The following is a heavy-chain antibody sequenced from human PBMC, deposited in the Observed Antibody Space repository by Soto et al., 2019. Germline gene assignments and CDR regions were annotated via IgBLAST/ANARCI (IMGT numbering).Heavy chain of an antibody. Sequence: SETLSLTCTVSGGSVSSGSYYWSWIRQPPGKGLEWIGYIYYSGSTNYNPSLKSRVTISVDTSKNQFSLRLSSVTAADTAVYYCARGPADRYYYYGMDVWGQGTTVTVSS. CDR3: ARGPADRYYYYGMDV. V-gene: IGHV4-61*01. CDR1: GGSVSSGSYY. D-gene: IGHD6-19*01. J-gene: IGHJ6*02. CDR2: IYYSGST.